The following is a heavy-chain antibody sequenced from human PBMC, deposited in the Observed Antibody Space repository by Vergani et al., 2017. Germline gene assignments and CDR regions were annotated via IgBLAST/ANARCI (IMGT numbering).Heavy chain of an antibody. Sequence: EVQLVESGGGLVQPGGSLRLSCAASGFTFSSYWMSWVRQAPGKGLEWVANIKQDGSEKYYVDSVKGRFTISRDNAKNSLYLQMNSLRAEDTAVYYCAIGPRWFGESFFYYYSYYGMDVWGQGTTVTVSS. V-gene: IGHV3-7*01. J-gene: IGHJ6*02. CDR2: IKQDGSEK. CDR1: GFTFSSYW. CDR3: AIGPRWFGESFFYYYSYYGMDV. D-gene: IGHD3-10*01.